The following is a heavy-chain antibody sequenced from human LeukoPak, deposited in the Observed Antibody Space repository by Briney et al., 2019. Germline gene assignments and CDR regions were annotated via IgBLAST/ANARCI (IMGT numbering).Heavy chain of an antibody. J-gene: IGHJ4*02. CDR2: ISGSGGST. CDR3: AKEPHYDSSGYYFDY. Sequence: GGSLRLSCAASGFTFSSYAMSWVRQAPGKGLEWVSAISGSGGSTYYADSVKGRFAISRDNSKNTLYLQMNSLRAEDAAVYYCAKEPHYDSSGYYFDYWGQGTLVTVSS. V-gene: IGHV3-23*01. CDR1: GFTFSSYA. D-gene: IGHD3-22*01.